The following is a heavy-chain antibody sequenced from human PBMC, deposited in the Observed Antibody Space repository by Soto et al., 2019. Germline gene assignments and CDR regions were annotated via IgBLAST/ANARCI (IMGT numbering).Heavy chain of an antibody. CDR1: GFTFSSYS. CDR3: ARDRPLGVHTYVCDY. J-gene: IGHJ4*02. Sequence: GGSLRLSCAASGFTFSSYSMNWVRQAPGKGLEWVSSISSSSGYIYYADSVKGRFTISRDNAKNSLFLQMNSLRDEDTAVYYCARDRPLGVHTYVCDYWGQGTLVTVSS. V-gene: IGHV3-21*01. D-gene: IGHD5-18*01. CDR2: ISSSSGYI.